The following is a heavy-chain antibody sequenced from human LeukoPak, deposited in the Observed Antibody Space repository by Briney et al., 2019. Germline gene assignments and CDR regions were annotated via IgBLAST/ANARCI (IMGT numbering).Heavy chain of an antibody. CDR3: ARVEAAAGNPHFDY. Sequence: ASVKVSCKASGYTFTSYAMNWVRQAPGQGLEWMGWINTNTGNPTYAQGFTGRFVFSLDTSVSTAYLQISSLKAEDTAVYYCARVEAAAGNPHFDYWGQGTLVTVSS. V-gene: IGHV7-4-1*02. CDR2: INTNTGNP. J-gene: IGHJ4*02. CDR1: GYTFTSYA. D-gene: IGHD6-13*01.